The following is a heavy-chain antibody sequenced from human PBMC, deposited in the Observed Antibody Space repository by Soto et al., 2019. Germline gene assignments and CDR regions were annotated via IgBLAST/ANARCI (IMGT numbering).Heavy chain of an antibody. CDR1: GFTFSSYA. D-gene: IGHD2-15*01. V-gene: IGHV3-23*01. CDR3: AKDVFSGGHGYWSPFDY. Sequence: EVQLLESGGGLVQPGGSLRLSCAASGFTFSSYAMSWVRQAPGKGLEWVSAISGSGGSTYYADSVKGWFTISRDNSKNTLYLQMNSLRAEYTAVYYCAKDVFSGGHGYWSPFDYWGQGNQVTVSS. J-gene: IGHJ4*02. CDR2: ISGSGGST.